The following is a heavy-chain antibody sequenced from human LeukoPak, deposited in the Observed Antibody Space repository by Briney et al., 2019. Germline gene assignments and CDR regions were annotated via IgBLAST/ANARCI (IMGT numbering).Heavy chain of an antibody. CDR3: ARGYCSSTSCHPLEGHWFDP. J-gene: IGHJ5*02. CDR1: GGTFSSYA. CDR2: IIPIFGTA. D-gene: IGHD2-2*01. V-gene: IGHV1-69*05. Sequence: SVKVSCKASGGTFSSYAISWVRQAPGQGLEWMGGIIPIFGTANYAQKFQGRVTITTDESTSTAYMELSSLRSEDTAVYYCARGYCSSTSCHPLEGHWFDPWGQGTLVTVSS.